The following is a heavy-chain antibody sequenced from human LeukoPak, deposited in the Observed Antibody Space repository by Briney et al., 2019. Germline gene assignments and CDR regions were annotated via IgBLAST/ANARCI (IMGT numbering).Heavy chain of an antibody. D-gene: IGHD6-13*01. J-gene: IGHJ4*02. CDR2: IYYSGST. V-gene: IGHV4-39*07. CDR3: ARDAYRSIAAAGTDY. CDR1: GGSISSSSYY. Sequence: SETLSLTCTVSGGSISSSSYYWGWIRQPPGKGLEWIGSIYYSGSTYYNPSLKSRVTISKDTSKNQFSLKLSSVTAADTAVYYCARDAYRSIAAAGTDYWGQGTLVTVSS.